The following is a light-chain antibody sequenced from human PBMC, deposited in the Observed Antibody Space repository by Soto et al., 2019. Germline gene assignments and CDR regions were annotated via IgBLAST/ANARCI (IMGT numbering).Light chain of an antibody. J-gene: IGKJ3*01. CDR3: QQYNSYSFT. V-gene: IGKV1-5*01. CDR2: DAS. CDR1: QSISSW. Sequence: DIQMTQSPSTLSASVGDRVTITCRASQSISSWLAWYQQKPGKAPKLLIYDASSLESGVPSRFSGSGSGTEFTLTISSLQPDDFATYYCQQYNSYSFTVCPGTKVDIK.